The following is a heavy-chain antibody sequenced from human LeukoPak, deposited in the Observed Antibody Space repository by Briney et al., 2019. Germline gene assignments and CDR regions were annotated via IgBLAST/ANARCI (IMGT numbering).Heavy chain of an antibody. CDR3: ARGAPPDS. Sequence: PSETLSLTCTVSGGSISSGSYYWNWIRQHPGKGLEWIGYIYNSGSTYYNPSLKSRVTISVDTSKNHFSLRLTSVTAADSAVYYCARGAPPDSWGQGTLVTVSS. J-gene: IGHJ4*02. CDR2: IYNSGST. V-gene: IGHV4-31*03. CDR1: GGSISSGSYY.